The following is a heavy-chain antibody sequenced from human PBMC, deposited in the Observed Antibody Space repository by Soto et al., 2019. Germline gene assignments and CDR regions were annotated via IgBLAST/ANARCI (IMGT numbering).Heavy chain of an antibody. CDR1: GCFLSESY. CDR2: INHVGGT. V-gene: IGHV4-34*01. D-gene: IGHD3-16*01. Sequence: PSETLSLTCAFYGCFLSESYWTWIRQPPGKGLEWIGEINHVGGTNYNPSLKSRVTMSVDTSQNQFSLRLISVTAADTAMYFCVRIRYQLPSSVLWLDPWGQGTPVTVSS. J-gene: IGHJ5*02. CDR3: VRIRYQLPSSVLWLDP.